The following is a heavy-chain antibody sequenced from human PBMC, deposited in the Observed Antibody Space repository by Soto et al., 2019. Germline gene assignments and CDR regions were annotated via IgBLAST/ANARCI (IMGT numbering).Heavy chain of an antibody. CDR1: GFTFNMYA. V-gene: IGHV3-23*01. CDR2: IGGSGANT. CDR3: ARTITGYFWAGAY. Sequence: EVQLSESGGGLAQPGGSLRLSCAASGFTFNMYAISWVRQAPGKGLEWVAGIGGSGANTYYADFVKGRFTISRDNPKNTLYPQMDSLSAEDTATYYCARTITGYFWAGAYWGQGTLVTVSS. J-gene: IGHJ4*02. D-gene: IGHD5-12*01.